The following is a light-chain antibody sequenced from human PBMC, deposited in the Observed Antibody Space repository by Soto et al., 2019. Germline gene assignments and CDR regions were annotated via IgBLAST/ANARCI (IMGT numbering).Light chain of an antibody. V-gene: IGKV1-39*01. CDR2: AAS. J-gene: IGKJ4*01. CDR1: QSVSTY. CDR3: QEGSTLLT. Sequence: DIQITQSPSSLSTSVGDRVTITCRTSQSVSTYLNWYQQRPGKAPKLLIYAASSLESGVPSRFSGSVSGTDFTLTISSLQPEDFATYYCQEGSTLLTFGGGTRVEIK.